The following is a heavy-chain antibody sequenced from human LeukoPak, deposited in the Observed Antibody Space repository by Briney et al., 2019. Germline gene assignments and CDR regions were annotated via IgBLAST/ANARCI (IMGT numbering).Heavy chain of an antibody. CDR3: ARHNPSPYDSSGYYPTHVDY. D-gene: IGHD3-22*01. J-gene: IGHJ4*02. Sequence: PSETLSLTCTDSGGSISSYYWSWIRQPPGKGLEWIGYIYYSGSTNYNPSLKSRVTISVDTSKNQFSLKLSSVTAADTAVYYCARHNPSPYDSSGYYPTHVDYWGQGTLVTVSS. CDR1: GGSISSYY. CDR2: IYYSGST. V-gene: IGHV4-59*08.